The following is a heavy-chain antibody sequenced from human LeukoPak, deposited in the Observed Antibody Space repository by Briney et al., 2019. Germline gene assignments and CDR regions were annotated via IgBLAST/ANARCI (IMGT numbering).Heavy chain of an antibody. CDR2: MNYSGGT. Sequence: SETPSLTCAVSGGSFSGYNWSWIRHPPGKGLYRIGEMNYSGGTNYNASLKTRVTISVDTSKNQFSLRLTSVSAADTAVYYCARGAPGYWGQGTLVTVSS. V-gene: IGHV4-34*01. CDR3: ARGAPGY. CDR1: GGSFSGYN. J-gene: IGHJ4*02.